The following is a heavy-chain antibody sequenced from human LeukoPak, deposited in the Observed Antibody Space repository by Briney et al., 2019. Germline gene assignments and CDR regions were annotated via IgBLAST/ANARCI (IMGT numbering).Heavy chain of an antibody. V-gene: IGHV4-59*01. J-gene: IGHJ3*02. CDR2: IYYTGAT. CDR1: GGSISSYY. Sequence: PSETLSLTCSVSGGSISSYYWSWLRQPPGKGLEGIGYIYYTGATNYNPSLASRGTISIDRSKRQLSLELRSVTAADTAVYYCARDRRESSKANDAFDIWGQGTMVTVSP. D-gene: IGHD4-11*01. CDR3: ARDRRESSKANDAFDI.